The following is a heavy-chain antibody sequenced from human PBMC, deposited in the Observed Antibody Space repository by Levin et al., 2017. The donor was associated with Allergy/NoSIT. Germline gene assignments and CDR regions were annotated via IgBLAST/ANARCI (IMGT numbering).Heavy chain of an antibody. CDR3: ARDLREWGSYYNDY. V-gene: IGHV3-48*02. Sequence: GESLKISCAASGFTLSSYSMNWVRQAPGKGLEWVSYISSHSTTIYYADSVKGRFTLSRDNAKNSLYLQMNSLRDEDTAVYFCARDLREWGSYYNDYWGQGTLVTVSS. CDR1: GFTLSSYS. CDR2: ISSHSTTI. J-gene: IGHJ4*02. D-gene: IGHD3-10*01.